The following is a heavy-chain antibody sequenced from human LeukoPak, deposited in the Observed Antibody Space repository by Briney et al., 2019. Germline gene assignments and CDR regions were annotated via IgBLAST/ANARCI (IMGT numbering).Heavy chain of an antibody. CDR3: AILLGSWQWRCMDV. D-gene: IGHD6-19*01. CDR1: GYTFTSYD. CDR2: MNPNSGNT. V-gene: IGHV1-8*01. Sequence: GASVKVSCKTSGYTFTSYDINWVRQATGQGLEWMGWMNPNSGNTGYAQKFQGRVTMTRNTSISTAYMELSSLRSEDTAVYYCAILLGSWQWRCMDVWGQGTTVTVSS. J-gene: IGHJ6*02.